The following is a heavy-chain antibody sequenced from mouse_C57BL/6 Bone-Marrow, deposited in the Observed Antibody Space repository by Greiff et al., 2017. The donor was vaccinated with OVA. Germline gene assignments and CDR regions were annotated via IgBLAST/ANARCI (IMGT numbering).Heavy chain of an antibody. CDR3: ARSKDSYYSNYCFDY. CDR1: GYTFTSYW. Sequence: QVQLQQPGAELVKPGASVKLSCKASGYTFTSYWMHWVKQRPGQGLEWIGMIHPNSGSTNYNEKFKSKATLTVDKSSSTAYMQLSSLTSEDSAVYYCARSKDSYYSNYCFDYWGQGTTLTVSS. V-gene: IGHV1-64*01. D-gene: IGHD2-5*01. J-gene: IGHJ2*01. CDR2: IHPNSGST.